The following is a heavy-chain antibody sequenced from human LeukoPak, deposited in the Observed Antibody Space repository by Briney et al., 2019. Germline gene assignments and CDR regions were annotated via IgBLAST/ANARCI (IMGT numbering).Heavy chain of an antibody. CDR2: IYYSGST. Sequence: SETLSLTCTVSGGSISSSSYYWGWLRQPPGKGLEGFGSIYYSGSTYYNPSLKSRVTISVDTSKNQFSLKLSSVTAADTAVYYCARETMVVAATGDWFDPWGQGTLVTVSS. CDR3: ARETMVVAATGDWFDP. CDR1: GGSISSSSYY. D-gene: IGHD2-15*01. V-gene: IGHV4-39*07. J-gene: IGHJ5*02.